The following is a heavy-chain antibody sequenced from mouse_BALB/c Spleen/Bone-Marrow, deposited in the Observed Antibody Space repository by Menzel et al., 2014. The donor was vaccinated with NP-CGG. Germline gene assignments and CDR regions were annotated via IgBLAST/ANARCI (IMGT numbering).Heavy chain of an antibody. V-gene: IGHV7-3*02. CDR2: IRNKANGYTT. CDR3: ARDKGRVFFDY. CDR1: GFTFTDYY. J-gene: IGHJ2*01. Sequence: EVKLVESGGGLVQPGGSLRLSCATSGFTFTDYYMNWVRQPPGKALEWLGFIRNKANGYTTEYSASVKGRLTISRDNSQNILYLQMNTLRAEDSATYYCARDKGRVFFDYWGQGTTLTVSS.